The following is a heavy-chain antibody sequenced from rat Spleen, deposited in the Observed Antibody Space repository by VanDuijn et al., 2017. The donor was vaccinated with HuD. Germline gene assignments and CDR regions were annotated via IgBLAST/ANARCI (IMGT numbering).Heavy chain of an antibody. CDR2: IIYDGSKI. D-gene: IGHD1-9*01. V-gene: IGHV5S10*01. CDR1: GFTFRNYA. Sequence: EVQLVESGGGLVQPGRSLKLSCAASGFTFRNYAMAWVRQAPKKGLEWVATIIYDGSKIYYRDSVKGRFTISRDNAKSSLYLQMDSLRSEDTATYYCTTGDYGYTRLFAYWGQGTLVTVSS. J-gene: IGHJ3*01. CDR3: TTGDYGYTRLFAY.